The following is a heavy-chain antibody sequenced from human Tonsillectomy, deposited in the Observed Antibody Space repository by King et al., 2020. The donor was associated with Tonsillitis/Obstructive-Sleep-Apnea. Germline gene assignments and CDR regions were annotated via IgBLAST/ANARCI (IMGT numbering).Heavy chain of an antibody. D-gene: IGHD3-22*01. J-gene: IGHJ1*01. Sequence: LQLQESGPGLVKPSETLSLTCTVSGASISGSTYYWGWIRQSPGRGLEWIGSLSYTGSSYYNPSLKSRVTMFGDTSKNHFSLSLSSVTAADTAVYYCASQLSLSYHYDSMGYFRHWGQGTRVTVSS. V-gene: IGHV4-39*02. CDR3: ASQLSLSYHYDSMGYFRH. CDR2: LSYTGSS. CDR1: GASISGSTYY.